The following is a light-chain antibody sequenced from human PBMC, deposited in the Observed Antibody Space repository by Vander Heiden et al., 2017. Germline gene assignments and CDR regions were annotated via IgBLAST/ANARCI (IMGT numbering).Light chain of an antibody. CDR3: QSYDRSLSGYVI. CDR1: GSKIGAVFD. CDR2: AND. Sequence: QSVLTQPPSLSGAPGQTVTISCTGSGSKIGAVFDVHWYHHLPGTAPKLLIFANDNRPSGVPKRFSASKSGASAYLTITGLQAEDEGDYYCQSYDRSLSGYVIFGGGTKLTVL. V-gene: IGLV1-40*01. J-gene: IGLJ2*01.